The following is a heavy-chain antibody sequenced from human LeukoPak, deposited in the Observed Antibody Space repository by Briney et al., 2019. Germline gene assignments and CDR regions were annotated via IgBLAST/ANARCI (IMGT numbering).Heavy chain of an antibody. J-gene: IGHJ4*02. CDR1: GGSISSSSYY. D-gene: IGHD4-17*01. V-gene: IGHV4-39*01. CDR3: ARVDAFDYGDYVSHFDY. Sequence: PSETLSLTCTVSGGSISSSSYYWGWIRQPPGKGLEWIGSIYYSGSTYYNPSLKSRVTISVDTSKNQFSLKLSSVTAADTAVYYCARVDAFDYGDYVSHFDYWGQGTLVTVSS. CDR2: IYYSGST.